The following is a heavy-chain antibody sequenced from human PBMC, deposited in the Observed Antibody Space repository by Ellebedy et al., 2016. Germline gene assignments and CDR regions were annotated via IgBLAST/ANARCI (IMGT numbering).Heavy chain of an antibody. D-gene: IGHD3-22*01. CDR3: ARQNYYDSSGYYTYYFDY. J-gene: IGHJ4*02. CDR1: GGSISSSSYY. CDR2: IYYSGST. Sequence: LRLSCTVSGGSISSSSYYWSWIRQHPGKGLEWIGYIYYSGSTYYNPSLKSRVTISVDTSKNQFSLKLSSVTAADTAVYYCARQNYYDSSGYYTYYFDYWGQGTLVTVSS. V-gene: IGHV4-31*03.